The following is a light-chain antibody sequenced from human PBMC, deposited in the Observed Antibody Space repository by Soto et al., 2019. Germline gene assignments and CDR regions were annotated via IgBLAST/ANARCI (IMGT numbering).Light chain of an antibody. CDR3: QQRSDWPRT. CDR2: DAS. Sequence: EIVLTQSPATLSLSPGERATLSCRASQSVSSYLAWYQQKPGQPPRLLISDASNRATGIPARFSGSGSGTDFTLTISSLEPEDFAGYYCQQRSDWPRTFGQGTKVEIK. V-gene: IGKV3-11*01. CDR1: QSVSSY. J-gene: IGKJ1*01.